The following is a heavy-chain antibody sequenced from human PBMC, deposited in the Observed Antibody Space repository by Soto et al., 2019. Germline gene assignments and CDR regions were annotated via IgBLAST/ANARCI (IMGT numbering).Heavy chain of an antibody. J-gene: IGHJ6*02. CDR2: IIPIFGTA. CDR1: GGTFSSYA. Sequence: QVQLVQSGAEVKKPGSSVKVSCKASGGTFSSYAISWVRQAPGQGLEWMGGIIPIFGTANYAQKFQGRVTITADESTSTAYMELISLRSEDKAVYYCARVLDCSGGSCYSDTPSYYYYGMDVWGQGTTVTVSS. D-gene: IGHD2-15*01. V-gene: IGHV1-69*01. CDR3: ARVLDCSGGSCYSDTPSYYYYGMDV.